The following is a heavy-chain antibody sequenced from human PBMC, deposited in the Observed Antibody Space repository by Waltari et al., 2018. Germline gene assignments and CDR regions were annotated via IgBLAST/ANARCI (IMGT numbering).Heavy chain of an antibody. CDR1: GGSISSYY. D-gene: IGHD1-26*01. CDR3: ARNGREADDFDY. CDR2: IYTSGST. J-gene: IGHJ4*02. V-gene: IGHV4-4*07. Sequence: QVQLQESGPGLVKPSETLSLTCTVSGGSISSYYWSWIRQPAGTGLEWIGRIYTSGSTNYTPSLKSRVTISVDKSKNQFSLKLSSVTAADTAVYYCARNGREADDFDYWGQGTLVTVSS.